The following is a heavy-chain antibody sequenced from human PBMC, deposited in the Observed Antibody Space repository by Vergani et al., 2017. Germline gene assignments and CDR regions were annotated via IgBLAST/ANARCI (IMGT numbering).Heavy chain of an antibody. CDR1: GYTFTSYD. V-gene: IGHV1-2*02. CDR3: ARDLVTDSGSND. D-gene: IGHD5-12*01. J-gene: IGHJ4*02. CDR2: MNPNSGGT. Sequence: VSCKASGYTFTSYDINWVRQATGQGLEWMGWMNPNSGGTNYAQKFQGRVTMTRDTSISTAYMELSRLRSDDTAVYYCARDLVTDSGSNDWGQGTLVTVSS.